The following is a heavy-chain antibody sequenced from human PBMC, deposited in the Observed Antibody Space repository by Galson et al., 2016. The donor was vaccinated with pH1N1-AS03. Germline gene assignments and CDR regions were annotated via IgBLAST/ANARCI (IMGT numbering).Heavy chain of an antibody. J-gene: IGHJ4*02. V-gene: IGHV4-59*01. Sequence: ETLSLTCTVSGGSITSYHWSWIRQPPGKGLEWIGHVYSPGRSKYNPSLKSRVTLSLDTTTNQFSLKMTSVTPADTAIYYCARMTYNDFLDSWGQGRPGTVSS. D-gene: IGHD1-14*01. CDR1: GGSITSYH. CDR3: ARMTYNDFLDS. CDR2: VYSPGRS.